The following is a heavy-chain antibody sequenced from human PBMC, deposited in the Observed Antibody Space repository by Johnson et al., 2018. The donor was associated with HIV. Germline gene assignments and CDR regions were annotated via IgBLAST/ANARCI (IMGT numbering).Heavy chain of an antibody. Sequence: HVHLVEAEGSSSKAGESLVPRCGAARCTFRDSYISWIRQAPGKGPEWVSYISSSDSAIWYAASVTARFPLSMDNAKNSLYLQMNSLSDEDTALYYSARATYYYDPRGYLTRPRAFDVWGQGTMVTVSS. J-gene: IGHJ3*01. D-gene: IGHD3-22*01. CDR1: RCTFRDSY. CDR2: ISSSDSAI. CDR3: ARATYYYDPRGYLTRPRAFDV. V-gene: IGHV3-11*01.